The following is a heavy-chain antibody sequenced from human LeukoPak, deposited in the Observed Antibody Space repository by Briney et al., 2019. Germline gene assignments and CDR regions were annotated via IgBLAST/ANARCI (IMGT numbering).Heavy chain of an antibody. Sequence: GGSLRLSCAASGFTFSSYSMNWVRQAPGKGLEWVSSISSSSSYIYYADSVKGRFTISRDNAKNSLYLQMNSLRDEDTAVYYCAREPPSGSWYGTCDYWGQGTLVTVSS. CDR1: GFTFSSYS. J-gene: IGHJ4*02. CDR2: ISSSSSYI. D-gene: IGHD6-13*01. V-gene: IGHV3-21*01. CDR3: AREPPSGSWYGTCDY.